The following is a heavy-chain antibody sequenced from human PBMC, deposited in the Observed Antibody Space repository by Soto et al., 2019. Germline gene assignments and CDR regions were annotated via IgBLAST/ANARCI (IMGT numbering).Heavy chain of an antibody. Sequence: SQTLSLTCAISGDSVSSNSAAWNWIRQSPSRGLEWLGRTYYRSKWYNDYAVSVKSRVTINPDTSKNQFSLQLNSVTPEDTAVYYCARGDPSPGVSGQFDPWGQGTLVTVS. CDR3: ARGDPSPGVSGQFDP. V-gene: IGHV6-1*01. CDR2: TYYRSKWYN. J-gene: IGHJ5*02. D-gene: IGHD3-10*01. CDR1: GDSVSSNSAA.